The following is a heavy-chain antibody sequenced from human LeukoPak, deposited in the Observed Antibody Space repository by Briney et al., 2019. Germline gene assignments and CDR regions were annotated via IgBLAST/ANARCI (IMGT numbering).Heavy chain of an antibody. CDR1: GASVGSAGHY. V-gene: IGHV4-61*08. Sequence: SETLSLTCSVSGASVGSAGHYWSWIRQPPGGGLEWIGYVYYISNTNYNPSLKSRVTMSVNPSTNQFSLKLSSVTAADTAMYYCARTQSQSGSYRYYFGYWGQGTLVTVSS. CDR2: VYYISNT. CDR3: ARTQSQSGSYRYYFGY. D-gene: IGHD1-26*01. J-gene: IGHJ4*02.